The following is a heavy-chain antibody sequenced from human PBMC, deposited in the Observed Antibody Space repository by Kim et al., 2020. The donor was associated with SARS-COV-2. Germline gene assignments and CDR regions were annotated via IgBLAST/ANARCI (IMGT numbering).Heavy chain of an antibody. CDR3: ASLPHYYDSSGPGAFDI. CDR1: GFTVSSNY. D-gene: IGHD3-22*01. Sequence: GGSLRLSCAASGFTVSSNYMSWVRQAPGKGLEWVSVIYSGGSTYYADSVKGRFTISRHNSKNTLYLQMNSLRAEDTAVYYCASLPHYYDSSGPGAFDIWGQGTMVTVSS. V-gene: IGHV3-53*04. CDR2: IYSGGST. J-gene: IGHJ3*02.